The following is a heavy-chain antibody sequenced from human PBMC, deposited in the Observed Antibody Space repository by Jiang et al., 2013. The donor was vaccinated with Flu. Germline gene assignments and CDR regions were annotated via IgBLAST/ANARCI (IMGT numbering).Heavy chain of an antibody. J-gene: IGHJ4*02. V-gene: IGHV1-46*01. CDR2: INPSGGST. CDR3: ARGKTGVRPPIDY. Sequence: RQAPGQGLEWMGIINPSGGSTSYAQKFQGRVTMTRDTSTSTVYMELSSLRSEDTAVYYCARGKTGVRPPIDYWGQGTLVTVSS. D-gene: IGHD1-1*01.